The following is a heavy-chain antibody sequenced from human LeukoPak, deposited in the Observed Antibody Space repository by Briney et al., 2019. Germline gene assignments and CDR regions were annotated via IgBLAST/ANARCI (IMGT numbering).Heavy chain of an antibody. CDR3: ARGKVEGDSSGRRAFDM. CDR2: IYSGGSA. J-gene: IGHJ3*02. Sequence: GGSLRLSCAASGFTGSSNYMSRVRQAPGKGLEWVSVIYSGGSAYYADSVKGRFTISRDISKNKLYLQMARLRAEDTAVYYCARGKVEGDSSGRRAFDMWGKGTMVTVSS. V-gene: IGHV3-53*01. D-gene: IGHD3-22*01. CDR1: GFTGSSNY.